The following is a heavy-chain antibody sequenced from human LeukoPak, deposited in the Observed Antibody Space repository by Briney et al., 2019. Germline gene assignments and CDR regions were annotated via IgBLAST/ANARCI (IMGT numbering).Heavy chain of an antibody. V-gene: IGHV1-2*02. Sequence: ASAKVSCKASGYTFTSYGISWVRQAPGQGLEWMGWINPNSGGTNYAQKFQGRVTMTRDTSISTAYMELSRLRSDDTAVYYCARDPEYYYDSSGSYPFDYWGQGTLVTVSS. CDR2: INPNSGGT. D-gene: IGHD3-22*01. CDR1: GYTFTSYG. J-gene: IGHJ4*02. CDR3: ARDPEYYYDSSGSYPFDY.